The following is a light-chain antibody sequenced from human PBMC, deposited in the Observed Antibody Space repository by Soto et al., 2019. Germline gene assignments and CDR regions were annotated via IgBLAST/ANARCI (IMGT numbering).Light chain of an antibody. CDR3: QQYNNWPPWT. V-gene: IGKV3-15*01. J-gene: IGKJ1*01. CDR2: GAS. Sequence: EVVMTQSPATLSVSPGERATLSCRASQSVSSNLAWYQQKPGQAPRLLLYGASTRATGIPARFSGSGSGTEFTLTISSLQSEDLAVYYCQQYNNWPPWTCGQGTKVELK. CDR1: QSVSSN.